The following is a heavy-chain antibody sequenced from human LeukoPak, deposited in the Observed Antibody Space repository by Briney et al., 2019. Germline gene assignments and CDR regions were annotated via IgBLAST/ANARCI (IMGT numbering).Heavy chain of an antibody. Sequence: SETLSLTCTVSGGSISSGSYYWNWIRQPAGKGLEWLGNIFTRGTTNYNASLESRLTISLDTARNQFSLSLRSVTAADTAIYFCARSSLAVYFNYWGQGTLVAASS. CDR1: GGSISSGSYY. V-gene: IGHV4-61*09. CDR2: IFTRGTT. J-gene: IGHJ4*02. CDR3: ARSSLAVYFNY. D-gene: IGHD6-19*01.